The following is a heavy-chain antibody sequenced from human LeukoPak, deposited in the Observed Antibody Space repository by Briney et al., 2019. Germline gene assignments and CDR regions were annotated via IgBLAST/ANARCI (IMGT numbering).Heavy chain of an antibody. D-gene: IGHD6-19*01. Sequence: GSLGLSCAASGFTFNNYWLTWVRQAPGKGLEWVAKISQDGSEKYYVDSVEGRFTISRDSGKNSLYLQMNSLRAEDTAVYYCARAVGSSGCDYWGQGTLVTVSS. CDR3: ARAVGSSGCDY. CDR1: GFTFNNYW. J-gene: IGHJ4*02. CDR2: ISQDGSEK. V-gene: IGHV3-7*01.